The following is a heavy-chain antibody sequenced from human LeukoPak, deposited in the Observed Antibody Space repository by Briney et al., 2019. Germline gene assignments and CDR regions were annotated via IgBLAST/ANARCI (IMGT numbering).Heavy chain of an antibody. Sequence: SETLSLTCTVSGGSISSSSYYWGWIRQPPGKGLEWIGSIYYSGSTYYNPSLKSRVTISVDTSKNQFPLKLSSVTAADTAVYYCASRFWSGYHAYWGQGTLVTVSS. V-gene: IGHV4-39*01. CDR1: GGSISSSSYY. J-gene: IGHJ4*02. CDR3: ASRFWSGYHAY. CDR2: IYYSGST. D-gene: IGHD3-3*01.